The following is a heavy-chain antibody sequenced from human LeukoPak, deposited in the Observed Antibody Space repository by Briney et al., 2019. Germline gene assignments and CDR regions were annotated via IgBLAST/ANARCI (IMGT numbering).Heavy chain of an antibody. J-gene: IGHJ4*02. CDR1: GFTFSNAW. Sequence: GGSLRLSCAASGFTFSNAWMSWVRQAPGKGLEWVGRIKSKTDGGTTDYAAPVKGRFTISGDDSKNTLYLQMNSLKTEDTAVYYCTTDISLWFGEYHDYWGQGTLVTVSS. D-gene: IGHD3-10*01. CDR3: TTDISLWFGEYHDY. CDR2: IKSKTDGGTT. V-gene: IGHV3-15*01.